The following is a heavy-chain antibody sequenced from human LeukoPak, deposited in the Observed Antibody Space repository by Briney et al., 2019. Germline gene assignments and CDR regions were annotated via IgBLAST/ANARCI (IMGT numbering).Heavy chain of an antibody. CDR1: GYTFTSYG. J-gene: IGHJ5*02. CDR2: ISAYNGNT. Sequence: ASVKVSCKASGYTFTSYGISWVRQAPGQGLEWMGWISAYNGNTNYAQKLQGRVTMTTDTSTSTAYMELRSLRSDDTAVYYCARDRRSGGWDNWFDPWGQGTLVIVSS. CDR3: ARDRRSGGWDNWFDP. D-gene: IGHD1-26*01. V-gene: IGHV1-18*01.